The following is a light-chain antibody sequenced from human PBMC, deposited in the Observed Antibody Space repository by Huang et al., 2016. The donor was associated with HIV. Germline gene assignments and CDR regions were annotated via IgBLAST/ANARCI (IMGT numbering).Light chain of an antibody. Sequence: IVLTQSPATLSLSPGERATLPCRASQSIGRYLAWYQKKPDQAPRLLIYDASFRATVVLAKFSGGGCGAAFTLPISSRGPEDSSVYYCRQRSNWPPFTFGQGTRLEIK. CDR1: QSIGRY. CDR3: RQRSNWPPFT. CDR2: DAS. J-gene: IGKJ5*01. V-gene: IGKV3-11*01.